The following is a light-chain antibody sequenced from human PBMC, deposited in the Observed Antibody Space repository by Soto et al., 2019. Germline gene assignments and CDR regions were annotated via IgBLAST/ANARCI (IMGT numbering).Light chain of an antibody. CDR3: TSYTSSSSWV. Sequence: QSALTQPASVSGSPGQSITISCTGTSSDVGGYNYVSWFQQSPGKAPKLMIYEVGNRPSGVSNRFSGSKSGNTSSLTISGLQAEDDADYYCTSYTSSSSWVFGGGTKLTVL. V-gene: IGLV2-14*01. CDR2: EVG. CDR1: SSDVGGYNY. J-gene: IGLJ3*02.